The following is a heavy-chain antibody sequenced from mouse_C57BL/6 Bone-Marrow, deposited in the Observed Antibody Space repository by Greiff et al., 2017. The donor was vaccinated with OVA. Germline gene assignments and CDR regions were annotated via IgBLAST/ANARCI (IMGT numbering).Heavy chain of an antibody. D-gene: IGHD1-1*01. Sequence: VQLQQPGAELVRPGSSVKLSCKASGYTFTSYWMDWVKQRPGQGLEWIGNIYPSDSETHYNQKFKDKATLTVDKSSSTAYMQLSSLTSEDSAVYYCARGGYYGSSSYAMDYWGQGTSVTVSS. J-gene: IGHJ4*01. V-gene: IGHV1-61*01. CDR3: ARGGYYGSSSYAMDY. CDR1: GYTFTSYW. CDR2: IYPSDSET.